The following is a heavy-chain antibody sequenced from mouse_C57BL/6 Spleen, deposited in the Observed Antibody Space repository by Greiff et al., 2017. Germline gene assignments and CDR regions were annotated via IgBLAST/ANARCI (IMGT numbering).Heavy chain of an antibody. CDR2: ISDGGSYT. J-gene: IGHJ1*03. V-gene: IGHV5-4*01. CDR3: ARDHYGSSAGYFDV. D-gene: IGHD1-1*01. CDR1: GFTFSSYA. Sequence: EVQLVESGGGLVKPGGSLKLSCAASGFTFSSYAMSWVRQTPEKRLEWVATISDGGSYTYYPDNVKGRFTISRDNAKNNLYLQMSHLKSEDTAMYYCARDHYGSSAGYFDVWGTGTTGTVSS.